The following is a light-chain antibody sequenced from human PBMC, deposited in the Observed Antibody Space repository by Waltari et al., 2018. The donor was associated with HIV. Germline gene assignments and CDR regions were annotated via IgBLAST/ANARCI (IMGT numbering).Light chain of an antibody. J-gene: IGLJ3*02. Sequence: QSALIQPRSVSGSPGQSVTISCTGTSSDVGNYNYVSWYQQHPGKAPKLMIYDVNKRPSGVPDRFAGSKSGNTASLTISGLQAEDEADYYCCSYAGGYTWVFGGGTSLTVL. V-gene: IGLV2-11*01. CDR2: DVN. CDR1: SSDVGNYNY. CDR3: CSYAGGYTWV.